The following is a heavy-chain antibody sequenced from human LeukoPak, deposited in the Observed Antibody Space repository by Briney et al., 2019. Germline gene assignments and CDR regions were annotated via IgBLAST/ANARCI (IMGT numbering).Heavy chain of an antibody. CDR1: GGSISSSSYY. CDR3: AGGEYSSSWTSMDV. CDR2: IYYSGST. Sequence: PSETLSLTCTVSGGSISSSSYYWGWIRQPPGKGLEWIGSIYYSGSTYYNPSLKSRVTISVDTSKNQFSLKLSSVTAADTAVYYCAGGEYSSSWTSMDVWGQGTTVTVSS. D-gene: IGHD6-13*01. J-gene: IGHJ6*02. V-gene: IGHV4-39*01.